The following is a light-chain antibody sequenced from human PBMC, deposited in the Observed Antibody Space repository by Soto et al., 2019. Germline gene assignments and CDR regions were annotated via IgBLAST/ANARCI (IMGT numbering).Light chain of an antibody. CDR2: EVS. J-gene: IGLJ1*01. V-gene: IGLV2-23*02. CDR1: SSDVGSYNL. Sequence: QSVLTQPASVSGSTGQSITISCTGTSSDVGSYNLVSWYQQHPGKAPKLMIYEVSKRPSGVSNRFSGSKSGNTASLTISGLQAEDEAEYHCCSYAGSSTYVCGTGTKVTVL. CDR3: CSYAGSSTYV.